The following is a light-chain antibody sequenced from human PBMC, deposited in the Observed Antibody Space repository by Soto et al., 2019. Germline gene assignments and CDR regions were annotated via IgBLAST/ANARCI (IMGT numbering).Light chain of an antibody. CDR1: SSNIGNNI. Sequence: QLVLTQPPSASGTPGQRVTISCSGSSSNIGNNIVNWFQQLPGTAPKLLIYSPNQRPSGVPDRFSGSKSGTSASLAISGLQSDDEADYFCAAWDDSLNGVVFGGGTQLTVL. CDR3: AAWDDSLNGVV. CDR2: SPN. J-gene: IGLJ2*01. V-gene: IGLV1-44*01.